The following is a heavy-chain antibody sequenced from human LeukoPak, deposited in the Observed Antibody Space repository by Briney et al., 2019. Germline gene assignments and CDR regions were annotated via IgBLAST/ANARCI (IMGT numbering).Heavy chain of an antibody. D-gene: IGHD3-10*01. V-gene: IGHV4-39*07. J-gene: IGHJ4*02. CDR1: GGSISSSSYY. CDR2: IYYSGST. CDR3: ARMVRGVNSHFDY. Sequence: SETLSLTCTVSGGSISSSSYYWGWIRQPPGKGLEWIGSIYYSGSTYYNPSLKSRVTISVDTSKNQFSLKLSSVTAADTAVYYCARMVRGVNSHFDYWGQGTLVTVSS.